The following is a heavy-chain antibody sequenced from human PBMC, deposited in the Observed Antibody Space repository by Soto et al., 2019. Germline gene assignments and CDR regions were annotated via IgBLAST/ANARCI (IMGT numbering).Heavy chain of an antibody. CDR2: ITPISGSA. CDR1: GGSIRNYA. Sequence: GASVKVSCKASGGSIRNYAISWVRQAPGQGLEWMGGITPISGSAQYAQKFQDRVTITADESTGTAYMELSSLRSEDTAVYYCAIDLSTSGYHYGMDVWGQGTTVTVSS. CDR3: AIDLSTSGYHYGMDV. V-gene: IGHV1-69*13. J-gene: IGHJ6*02.